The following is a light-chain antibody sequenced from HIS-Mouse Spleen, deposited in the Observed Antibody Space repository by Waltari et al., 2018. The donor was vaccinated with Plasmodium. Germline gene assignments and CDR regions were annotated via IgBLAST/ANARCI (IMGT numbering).Light chain of an antibody. CDR3: YSTDSSGNHRV. CDR2: EDS. V-gene: IGLV3-10*01. Sequence: SYELTQPPSVSVSPGQTATITCSGDALPNNYAYWYQQKSGQAPVLVIYEDSKRPSGIPERFSGSSSGTMATLTISGAQVEDEADYYCYSTDSSGNHRVFGGGTKLTVL. CDR1: ALPNNY. J-gene: IGLJ3*02.